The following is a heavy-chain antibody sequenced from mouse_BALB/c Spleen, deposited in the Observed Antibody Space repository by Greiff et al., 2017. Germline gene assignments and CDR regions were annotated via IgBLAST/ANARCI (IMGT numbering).Heavy chain of an antibody. CDR3: ARAYGNYGAMDY. CDR1: GYSFTSYY. CDR2: IDPFNGGT. D-gene: IGHD2-10*02. V-gene: IGHV1S135*01. Sequence: EVQLQESGPELMKPGASVKISCKASGYSFTSYYMHWVKQSHGKSLEWIGYIDPFNGGTSYNQKFKGKATLTVDKSSSTAYMHLSSLTSEDSAVYYCARAYGNYGAMDYWGQGTSVTVSS. J-gene: IGHJ4*01.